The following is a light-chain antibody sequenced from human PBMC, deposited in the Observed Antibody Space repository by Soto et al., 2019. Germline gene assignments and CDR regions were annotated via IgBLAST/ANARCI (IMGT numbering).Light chain of an antibody. CDR2: GAS. Sequence: EIVLTQSPGTLSLSPGERATLSCRASQSVSSTYLAWYQQKPGQAPRLLIYGASSRATGIPDRFSGSGSGTDFTLTISRLEPEDFAVYYCQHYGSSRWTFSQGTRVDI. CDR1: QSVSSTY. J-gene: IGKJ1*01. CDR3: QHYGSSRWT. V-gene: IGKV3-20*01.